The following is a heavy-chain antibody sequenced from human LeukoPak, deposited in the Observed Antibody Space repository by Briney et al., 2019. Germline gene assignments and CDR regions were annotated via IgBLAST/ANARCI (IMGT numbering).Heavy chain of an antibody. Sequence: PSETLSLTCIVSGGSISSYYWSWIRQPPGKGLEWIGYIYYSGSTNYNPSLKSRVTISVDTSKKQFSLRLSSVTAADTAVYYCARGFEILTGYFYYYDYWGQGTLATVSS. J-gene: IGHJ4*02. CDR1: GGSISSYY. V-gene: IGHV4-59*01. D-gene: IGHD3-9*01. CDR3: ARGFEILTGYFYYYDY. CDR2: IYYSGST.